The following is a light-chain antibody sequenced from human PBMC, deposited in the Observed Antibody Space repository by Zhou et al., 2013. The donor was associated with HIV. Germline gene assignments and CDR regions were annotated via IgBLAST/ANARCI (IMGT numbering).Light chain of an antibody. CDR2: DAS. Sequence: EIMMTQSPATLSVSPGGGATLSCRASQSVKTNLAWYQQTPGQAPRLLIYDASTRATGLPARFSGSGSGTEFTLAITNMQSEDFAIYYCQQYDNWPWTFSQGTKVEIK. J-gene: IGKJ1*01. V-gene: IGKV3-15*01. CDR3: QQYDNWPWT. CDR1: QSVKTN.